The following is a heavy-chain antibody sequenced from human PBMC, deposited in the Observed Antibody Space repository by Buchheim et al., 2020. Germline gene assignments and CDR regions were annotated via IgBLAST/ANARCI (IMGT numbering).Heavy chain of an antibody. CDR2: ITSSGSIM. CDR3: AREMRDCGGDCHDY. D-gene: IGHD2-21*02. J-gene: IGHJ4*02. V-gene: IGHV3-48*03. Sequence: EVQLVESGGGLVQPGGCLRLSCAASGFTFSNYEMNWVRQAPGKGLEWVSYITSSGSIMHYGDSVKGRFTISRANAKNSLYLQMNSLRVEDTAVYYCAREMRDCGGDCHDYWGQGTL. CDR1: GFTFSNYE.